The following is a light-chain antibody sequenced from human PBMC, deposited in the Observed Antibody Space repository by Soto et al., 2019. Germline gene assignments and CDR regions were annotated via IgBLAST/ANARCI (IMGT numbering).Light chain of an antibody. Sequence: QSALTQPASVSGSPGQSITISCTGTSSDVGSYNVVSWYQQHPGKAPKLLIYEVSKRPSGVSDRFSGSKSGNTASLTISGLQAGDEADYHCCSYAGSSSAYVFGTGTKLTVL. CDR2: EVS. J-gene: IGLJ1*01. V-gene: IGLV2-23*02. CDR3: CSYAGSSSAYV. CDR1: SSDVGSYNV.